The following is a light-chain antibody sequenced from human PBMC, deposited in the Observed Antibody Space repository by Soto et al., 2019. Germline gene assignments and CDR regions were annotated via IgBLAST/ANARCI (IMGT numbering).Light chain of an antibody. V-gene: IGLV2-14*01. CDR1: SSGVGGYNY. Sequence: LTQPASVSGSPGQSITISCTGTSSGVGGYNYVSWYQQQPGKAPKFMIYDVTNRPSGVSNRFSGSKSGNTASLTISGLQAEDEADYYCCSYTTSNTRQIVFGTGTKVTVL. J-gene: IGLJ1*01. CDR3: CSYTTSNTRQIV. CDR2: DVT.